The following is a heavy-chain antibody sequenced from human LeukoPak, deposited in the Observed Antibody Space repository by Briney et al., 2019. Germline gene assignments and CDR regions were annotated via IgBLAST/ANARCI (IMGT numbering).Heavy chain of an antibody. J-gene: IGHJ3*02. CDR1: GFTFSLYD. D-gene: IGHD1-7*01. CDR3: TRDLREGTTPDASDI. Sequence: GRSLRLSCAASGFTFSLYDRHWVRQATGKSLEWVSGIGTVGDTYYADSVKGRFTISRENAKNSLSLQMDSLRAGDTAVYYCTRDLREGTTPDASDIWGQGTMVTVSS. V-gene: IGHV3-13*01. CDR2: IGTVGDT.